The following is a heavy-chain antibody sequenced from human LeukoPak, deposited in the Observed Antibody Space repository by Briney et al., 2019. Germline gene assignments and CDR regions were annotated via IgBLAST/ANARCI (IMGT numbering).Heavy chain of an antibody. D-gene: IGHD3-22*01. CDR3: ARDYYDSSGYYPWGY. J-gene: IGHJ4*02. CDR1: GGSISSSNYY. CDR2: IFYSGST. Sequence: PSETLSLTCTVSGGSISSSNYYWGWIRQPPGKGLEWIGTIFYSGSTNYNPSLKSRVTISVDTSKSQFSLKLSSVTAADTAVYYCARDYYDSSGYYPWGYWGQGTLVTVSS. V-gene: IGHV4-39*07.